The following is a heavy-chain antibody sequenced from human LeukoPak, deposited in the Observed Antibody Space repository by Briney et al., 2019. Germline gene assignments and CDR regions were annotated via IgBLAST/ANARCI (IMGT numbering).Heavy chain of an antibody. CDR2: IYYSGST. Sequence: SETLSLTCTVSGGSISGSSYYWGWIRQPPRKGLEWIGSIYYSGSTYYNPSLKSRVTISVDTSKNQFSLKLSSVTAADTAVYYCAREEYQLLSRAFDIWGQGTMVTVSS. J-gene: IGHJ3*02. CDR1: GGSISGSSYY. D-gene: IGHD2-2*01. CDR3: AREEYQLLSRAFDI. V-gene: IGHV4-39*07.